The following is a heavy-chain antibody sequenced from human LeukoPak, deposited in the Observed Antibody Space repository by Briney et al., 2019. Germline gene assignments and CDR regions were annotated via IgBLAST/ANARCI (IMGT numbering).Heavy chain of an antibody. Sequence: SETLSLTCSVSGGSISSYYWSWIRQPPGKGLEWIGYIYYSGRTSYNPSLKSRVTLSVDTSKNQFSLRLSSVTAADTAVYYCARALYDSNGYYYDNWGQGTLVTVSS. J-gene: IGHJ4*02. CDR2: IYYSGRT. CDR1: GGSISSYY. D-gene: IGHD3-22*01. CDR3: ARALYDSNGYYYDN. V-gene: IGHV4-59*01.